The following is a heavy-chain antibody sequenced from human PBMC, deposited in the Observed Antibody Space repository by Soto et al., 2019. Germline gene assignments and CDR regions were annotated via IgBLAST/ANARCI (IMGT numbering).Heavy chain of an antibody. J-gene: IGHJ6*02. CDR1: GLTFSDHY. CDR3: ARAPYFGSGTYYYYALDV. CDR2: ISSSAGTI. V-gene: IGHV3-11*01. Sequence: QVQLVESGGGLVKPGGSLRLSCAASGLTFSDHYMTWIRQAPGKGLEWISYISSSAGTIYYADSVKGRFTISRDNAKNSLYRQRTNLRAEDTAVYYCARAPYFGSGTYYYYALDVWGQGTTVTVSS. D-gene: IGHD3-10*01.